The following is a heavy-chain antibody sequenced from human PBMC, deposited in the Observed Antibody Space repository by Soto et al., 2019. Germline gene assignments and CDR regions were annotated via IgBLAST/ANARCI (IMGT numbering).Heavy chain of an antibody. Sequence: ASETLSLTCTVSGGSISSGGYYWSWIRQHPGKGLEWIGYIYYSGSTYYNPSLKSRVTISVDTSKNQFSLKLSSVTAADTAVYYCARDAGSWYDYWGQGTLVTVSS. V-gene: IGHV4-31*03. J-gene: IGHJ4*02. CDR3: ARDAGSWYDY. CDR1: GGSISSGGYY. CDR2: IYYSGST. D-gene: IGHD6-13*01.